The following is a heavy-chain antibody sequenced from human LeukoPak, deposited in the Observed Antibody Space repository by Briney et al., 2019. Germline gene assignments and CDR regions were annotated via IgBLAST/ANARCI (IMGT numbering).Heavy chain of an antibody. V-gene: IGHV1-2*02. D-gene: IGHD3-16*01. CDR1: GYTFTGYY. Sequence: ASVKVSCKASGYTFTGYYMHWVRQAPGQGLEWMGWINPNSGGTNYAQKFQGRVTMTRDTSISTAYMELSRLRSDDTAVYYCARGGGIGGERSAWVDYFDYWGQGTLVTVSS. J-gene: IGHJ4*02. CDR2: INPNSGGT. CDR3: ARGGGIGGERSAWVDYFDY.